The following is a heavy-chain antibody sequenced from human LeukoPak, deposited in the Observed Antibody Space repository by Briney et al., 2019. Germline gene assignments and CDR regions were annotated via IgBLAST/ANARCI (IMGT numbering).Heavy chain of an antibody. CDR3: ARGPYYYDSSGYKWALDY. Sequence: PSETLSLTCAVYGGSFSGYYWSWIRQPPGKGLEWVGEINHSGSTNYNPSLKSRVTISVDTSKNQFSLKLSSVTAADTAVYYCARGPYYYDSSGYKWALDYWGQGTLVTVSS. D-gene: IGHD3-22*01. J-gene: IGHJ4*02. CDR2: INHSGST. V-gene: IGHV4-34*01. CDR1: GGSFSGYY.